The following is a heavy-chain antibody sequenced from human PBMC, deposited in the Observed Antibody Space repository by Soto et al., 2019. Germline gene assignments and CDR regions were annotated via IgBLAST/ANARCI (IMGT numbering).Heavy chain of an antibody. Sequence: SETLSLTCAVYGGSFSGYYWSWIRQPPGKGLEWIGEINHSGSTYYNPSLKSRVTISVDRSKNQFSLKLSSVTAADTAVYYCARDFDYWGQGTLVTVSS. CDR2: INHSGST. V-gene: IGHV4-34*01. CDR1: GGSFSGYY. CDR3: ARDFDY. J-gene: IGHJ4*02.